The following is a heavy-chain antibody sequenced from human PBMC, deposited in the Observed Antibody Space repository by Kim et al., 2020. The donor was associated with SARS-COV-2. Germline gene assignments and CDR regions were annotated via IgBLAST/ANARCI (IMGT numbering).Heavy chain of an antibody. Sequence: GGSLRLSCVASGFTFNSYWIHWVRQTPGKGLVWVSHINSDGSTTTYADSVKGRFTISRDNAKNTLYLQMNILRADDSAVYYCVRAGGGSFYGFHYYMDVWGKGTTVTVSS. D-gene: IGHD1-26*01. CDR1: GFTFNSYW. CDR2: INSDGSTT. V-gene: IGHV3-74*01. J-gene: IGHJ6*03. CDR3: VRAGGGSFYGFHYYMDV.